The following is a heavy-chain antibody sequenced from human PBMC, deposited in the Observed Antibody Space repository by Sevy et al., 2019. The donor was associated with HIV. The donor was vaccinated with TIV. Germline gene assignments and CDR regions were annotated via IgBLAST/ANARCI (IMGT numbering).Heavy chain of an antibody. CDR3: ARVGYCRGGTCFSGFYYAMDV. J-gene: IGHJ6*02. CDR1: GFTLTNEF. V-gene: IGHV3-53*01. CDR2: VYSGGAT. D-gene: IGHD2-15*01. Sequence: GGSLRLSCAVSGFTLTNEFFSWVRQAPGKGLEWVAVVYSGGATYYADSVKGRFTISRAKSKNTLYLQTRSLRAGDTAVYYCARVGYCRGGTCFSGFYYAMDVWGQGTTVTVSS.